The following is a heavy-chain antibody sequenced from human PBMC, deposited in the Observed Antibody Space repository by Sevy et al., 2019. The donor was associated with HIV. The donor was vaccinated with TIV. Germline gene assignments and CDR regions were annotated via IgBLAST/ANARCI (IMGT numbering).Heavy chain of an antibody. CDR2: IYYSGST. CDR1: GGSISSYY. V-gene: IGHV4-59*08. CDR3: ARYSRNYYMDV. D-gene: IGHD2-21*01. Sequence: SETLSLTCTVSGGSISSYYWSWIRQPPGKGLEWIGYIYYSGSTNYNPSLKSRVTISVDTSKNQFSLKLSSVTAADTAVYYCARYSRNYYMDVWGKGTTVTVSS. J-gene: IGHJ6*03.